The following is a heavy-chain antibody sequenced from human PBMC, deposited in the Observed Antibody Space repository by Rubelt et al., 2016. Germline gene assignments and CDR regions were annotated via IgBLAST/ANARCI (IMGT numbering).Heavy chain of an antibody. CDR2: INHSGST. CDR3: ARGKEGLGVTMMDY. J-gene: IGHJ4*02. D-gene: IGHD3-22*01. Sequence: QVQLQQWGAGLLKPSETLSLTCAVYGGSFSGYYWSWIRQPPGKGLEWIGEINHSGSTNYKPSLKSRGTISVDTSKTQFSLKLSSVTAADTAVYYCARGKEGLGVTMMDYWGQGTLVTVSS. V-gene: IGHV4-34*01. CDR1: GGSFSGYY.